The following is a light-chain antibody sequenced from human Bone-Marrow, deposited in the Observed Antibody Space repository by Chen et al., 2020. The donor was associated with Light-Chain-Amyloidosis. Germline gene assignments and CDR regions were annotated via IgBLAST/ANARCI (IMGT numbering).Light chain of an antibody. Sequence: SYALTQPPPASVSPGHTAAITCSTDELGNKFTCWYRQKPGQSPVLVIYQDNKRPSGIPERFSGSVSANTATLTISETQPMDEADYYCQAWDTTTHVVFGGGTKLTVL. CDR3: QAWDTTTHVV. J-gene: IGLJ2*01. V-gene: IGLV3-1*01. CDR2: QDN. CDR1: ELGNKF.